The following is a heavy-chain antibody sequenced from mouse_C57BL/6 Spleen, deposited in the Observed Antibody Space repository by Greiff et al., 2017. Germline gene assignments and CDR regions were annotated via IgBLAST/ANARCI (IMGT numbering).Heavy chain of an antibody. CDR1: VYTFTDYE. D-gene: IGHD1-1*01. V-gene: IGHV1-15*01. Sequence: VQLQQSGAELVRPGASVTLSCKASVYTFTDYEMHWVKQTPVHGLEWIGAIDPETGGTAYNQKFKGKAILTADKSSSTAYMELRSLTSEDSAVYYCTKNYGSSSWFADWGQGTLVTVSA. J-gene: IGHJ3*01. CDR2: IDPETGGT. CDR3: TKNYGSSSWFAD.